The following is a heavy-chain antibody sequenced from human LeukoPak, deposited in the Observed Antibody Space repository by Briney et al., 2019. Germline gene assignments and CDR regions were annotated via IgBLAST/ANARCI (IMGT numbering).Heavy chain of an antibody. CDR1: GDSFSRNTYS. Sequence: PSETLSLTCTVSGDSFSRNTYSWGWIRQPPGEGLEWIGSIYYTGRTFYNPSLKSRVTISVDTSKNQFSLMLSPVTAADTAVYYCARRGSMGGSFVGAFDIWGQGTMVTVSS. V-gene: IGHV4-39*01. D-gene: IGHD1-26*01. CDR3: ARRGSMGGSFVGAFDI. CDR2: IYYTGRT. J-gene: IGHJ3*02.